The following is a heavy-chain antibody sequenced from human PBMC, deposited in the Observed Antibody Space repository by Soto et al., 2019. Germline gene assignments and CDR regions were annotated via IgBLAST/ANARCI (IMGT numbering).Heavy chain of an antibody. Sequence: EVQLVESGGGLVQPGRSLRLSCAASGFTFDDYAMHWVRQAPGKGLEWVSGISWNSGSIGYADSVKGRFTISRDNAKNSLYLQMNSLRAEDTALYYCAKARTGIAAAGRFDYWGQGTLVTVSS. CDR3: AKARTGIAAAGRFDY. J-gene: IGHJ4*02. V-gene: IGHV3-9*01. D-gene: IGHD6-13*01. CDR2: ISWNSGSI. CDR1: GFTFDDYA.